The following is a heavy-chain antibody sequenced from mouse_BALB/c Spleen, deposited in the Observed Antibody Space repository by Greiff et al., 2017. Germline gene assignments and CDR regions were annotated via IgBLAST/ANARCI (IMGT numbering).Heavy chain of an antibody. J-gene: IGHJ4*01. CDR3: ARRGNDAMDY. CDR2: IWGNGST. Sequence: QVQLKQSGPGLVAPSQSLSFTCTVSGFSLTGSGVNWVRQAPGKGLGWLGMIWGNGSTDYNSALKSRLSISKDNTKSQVFFKMNSLQNDDTARYYCARRGNDAMDYWGQGTSVTVSS. D-gene: IGHD2-2*01. CDR1: GFSLTGSG. V-gene: IGHV2-6-7*01.